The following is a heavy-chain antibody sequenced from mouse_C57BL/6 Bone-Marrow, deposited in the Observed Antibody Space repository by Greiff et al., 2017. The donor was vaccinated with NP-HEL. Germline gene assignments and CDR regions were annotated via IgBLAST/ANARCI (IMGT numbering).Heavy chain of an antibody. Sequence: VQLQQSGPGLVQPSQSLSITCTVSGFSLTSYGVHWVRQSPGKGLEWLGVIWSGGSTDYNAAFISILSISKDNSKSQVFFKMNSLQADDTAIYYCARKGSTVVGPSWYFDVWGTGTTVTVSS. V-gene: IGHV2-2*01. CDR3: ARKGSTVVGPSWYFDV. J-gene: IGHJ1*03. CDR2: IWSGGST. CDR1: GFSLTSYG. D-gene: IGHD1-1*01.